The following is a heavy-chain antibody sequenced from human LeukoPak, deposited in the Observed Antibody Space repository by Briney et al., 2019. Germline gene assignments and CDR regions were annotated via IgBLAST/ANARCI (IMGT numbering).Heavy chain of an antibody. V-gene: IGHV4-39*02. CDR2: IYSGGET. CDR1: GDSISSSHYY. D-gene: IGHD1-26*01. CDR3: ARGGVGATPFDY. J-gene: IGHJ4*02. Sequence: NPSETLSLTCTVSGDSISSSHYYWGWIRQSPGKGLEWIGSIYSGGETHYNPSLNSRVTIFLDTSKNRFSLKLSSVTAADTAVYYCARGGVGATPFDYWGQGTLVTVSS.